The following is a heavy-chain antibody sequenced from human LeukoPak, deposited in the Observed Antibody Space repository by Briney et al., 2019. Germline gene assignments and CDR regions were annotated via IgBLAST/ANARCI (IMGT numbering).Heavy chain of an antibody. CDR2: ISGSGSA. V-gene: IGHV3-23*01. CDR1: GFTLSSYA. J-gene: IGHJ4*02. CDR3: ARGTWIQLWLIDY. Sequence: GGSLRLSCAASGFTLSSYAMNWVRQAPGKGLEWVSAISGSGSAYYADSVKGRFTISRDNSKNTLYLQMNSLRAEDTAVYYCARGTWIQLWLIDYWGQGTLVTVSS. D-gene: IGHD5-18*01.